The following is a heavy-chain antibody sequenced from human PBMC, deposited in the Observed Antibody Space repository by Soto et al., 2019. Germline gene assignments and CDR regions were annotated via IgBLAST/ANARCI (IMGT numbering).Heavy chain of an antibody. CDR1: GGSISSYY. J-gene: IGHJ3*02. CDR2: IYYSGST. CDR3: ARRYSSAFDI. Sequence: QVQLQESGPGLVKPSETLSLTCTVSGGSISSYYWSWIRQPPGKGLEWLGYIYYSGSTNSNPSLKSRVTISVDTSKNRLSLKLSSVTAADTAVYYCARRYSSAFDIWGQGTMVTVSS. D-gene: IGHD6-13*01. V-gene: IGHV4-59*08.